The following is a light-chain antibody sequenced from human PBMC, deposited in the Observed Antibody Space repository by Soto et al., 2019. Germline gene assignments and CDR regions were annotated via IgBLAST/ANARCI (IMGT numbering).Light chain of an antibody. J-gene: IGLJ2*01. CDR3: SSYTGSSTLGV. CDR1: SSDIGRYNS. Sequence: QSALTQPASVSGSPGQSITISCTGTSSDIGRYNSVSWYQQHPGKAPKLMIYEVSNRPSGVSDRFSGSKSGNTASLTISGLQAEDEGDYYCSSYTGSSTLGVFGGGTKVTVL. CDR2: EVS. V-gene: IGLV2-14*01.